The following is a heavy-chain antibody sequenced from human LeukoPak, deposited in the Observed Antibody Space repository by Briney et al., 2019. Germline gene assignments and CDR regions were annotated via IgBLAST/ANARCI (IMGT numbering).Heavy chain of an antibody. Sequence: PSETLSLTCSVSGGSVSGYFWSWIRQPPGQGLEWIGYIYYSGSTNYNPSLKSRVIISRDTSKNQFSLNLSSVTAADTAVYYCARGYTDGWFIGYWGQGTLVTVSS. D-gene: IGHD6-19*01. V-gene: IGHV4-59*08. CDR2: IYYSGST. CDR3: ARGYTDGWFIGY. CDR1: GGSVSGYF. J-gene: IGHJ4*02.